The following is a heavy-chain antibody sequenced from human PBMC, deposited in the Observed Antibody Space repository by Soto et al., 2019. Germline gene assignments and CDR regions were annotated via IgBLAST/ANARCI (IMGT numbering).Heavy chain of an antibody. CDR3: AKDTEDYGDHNLFDY. D-gene: IGHD4-17*01. Sequence: GGSLRLSCAASGFTFSSYAMSWVRQAPGKGLEWVSAISGSGGSTYYADSVKGRFTISRDNSKNTLYLQMNSLRAEDTAVYYCAKDTEDYGDHNLFDYWGQGTLVTVSS. V-gene: IGHV3-23*01. CDR1: GFTFSSYA. CDR2: ISGSGGST. J-gene: IGHJ4*02.